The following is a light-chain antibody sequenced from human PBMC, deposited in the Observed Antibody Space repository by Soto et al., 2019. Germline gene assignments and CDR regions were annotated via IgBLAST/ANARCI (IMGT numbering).Light chain of an antibody. Sequence: QSALTQPASVSVSPGQSITISCTGTGSDVGSYKYVSWYQQHPGKAPNLIIFEVSNRPSGVSDRFSGSKSGNTASLTISGLQAEDEADYYCSSYTSISSLGVFGTGTKVTVL. V-gene: IGLV2-14*01. CDR2: EVS. CDR1: GSDVGSYKY. CDR3: SSYTSISSLGV. J-gene: IGLJ1*01.